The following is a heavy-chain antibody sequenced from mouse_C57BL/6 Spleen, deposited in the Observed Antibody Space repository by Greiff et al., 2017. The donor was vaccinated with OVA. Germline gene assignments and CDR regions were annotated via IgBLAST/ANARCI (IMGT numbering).Heavy chain of an antibody. CDR1: GYSITSGYY. Sequence: ESGPGLVKPSQSLSLTCSVTGYSITSGYYWNWIRQFPGNKLEWMGYISYDGSNNYNPSLKNRISITRDTSKNQFFLKLNSVTTEDTATYYCARGGGNLYFDYWGQGTTLTGSS. J-gene: IGHJ2*01. V-gene: IGHV3-6*01. CDR2: ISYDGSN. CDR3: ARGGGNLYFDY.